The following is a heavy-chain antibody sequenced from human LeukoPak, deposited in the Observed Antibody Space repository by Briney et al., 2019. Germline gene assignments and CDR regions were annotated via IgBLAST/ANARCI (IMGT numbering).Heavy chain of an antibody. V-gene: IGHV4-34*08. CDR3: ATTLGYCSGGSCWGGWFDP. CDR1: GFTFSSYS. Sequence: PGGSLRLSCAASGFTFSSYSMNWVRQPPGKGLEWIGEINHSGSTNYNPSLKSRVTISVDTSKNQFSLKLSSVTAADAAVYYCATTLGYCSGGSCWGGWFDPWGQGTLVTVSS. CDR2: INHSGST. D-gene: IGHD2-15*01. J-gene: IGHJ5*02.